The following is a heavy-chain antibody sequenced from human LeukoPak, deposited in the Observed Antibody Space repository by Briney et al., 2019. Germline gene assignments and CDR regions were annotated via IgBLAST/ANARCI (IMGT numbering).Heavy chain of an antibody. CDR3: ARDLGDSSGYYWY. CDR2: ISSSGSTI. J-gene: IGHJ4*02. Sequence: GGSLRLSCAASGFTFSSYEMNWVRQAPGKGLEWVSYISSSGSTIYYADSVKGRFTISRDNAKNSLYLQMNSLRAEDTAVYYCARDLGDSSGYYWYWGQGTLVTVSS. CDR1: GFTFSSYE. V-gene: IGHV3-48*03. D-gene: IGHD3-22*01.